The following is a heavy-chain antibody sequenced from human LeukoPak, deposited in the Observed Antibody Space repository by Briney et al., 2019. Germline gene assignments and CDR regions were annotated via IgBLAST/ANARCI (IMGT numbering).Heavy chain of an antibody. Sequence: SETLSLTCAVYGGSFSGYYWSWIRQPPGKGLEWIGEINHSGSTNYNPSLKSRVTISVDTSKNQFSLKLSSVTAADTAVYYCARGCDSSGYGYWGQGTLVTVSS. CDR1: GGSFSGYY. D-gene: IGHD3-22*01. CDR2: INHSGST. V-gene: IGHV4-34*01. J-gene: IGHJ4*02. CDR3: ARGCDSSGYGY.